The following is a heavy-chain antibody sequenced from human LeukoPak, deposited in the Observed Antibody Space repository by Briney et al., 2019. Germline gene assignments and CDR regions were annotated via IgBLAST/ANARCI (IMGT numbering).Heavy chain of an antibody. CDR2: FSGSRGST. CDR1: GFTFDTYA. V-gene: IGHV3-23*01. CDR3: AKDLSKSYGDYGTSGAFDI. D-gene: IGHD4-17*01. J-gene: IGHJ3*02. Sequence: GSLRLSCAASGFTFDTYAMNWVRQAPGKGLEWVSGFSGSRGSTYYADSVKGRFTISRDNSKNTLYLQMNSLRAEDTAVYYCAKDLSKSYGDYGTSGAFDIWGQGTPVIVSS.